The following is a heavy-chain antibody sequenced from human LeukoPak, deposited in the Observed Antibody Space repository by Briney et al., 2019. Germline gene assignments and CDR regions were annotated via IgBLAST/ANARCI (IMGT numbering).Heavy chain of an antibody. CDR2: INHSGST. CDR3: ARGHHQYYYDSSGYYYGLYYYYYMDV. V-gene: IGHV4-39*07. J-gene: IGHJ6*03. CDR1: GGSISSSGYY. D-gene: IGHD3-22*01. Sequence: SQTLSLTCTVSGGSISSSGYYWSWIRQPPGKGLEWIGEINHSGSTNYNPSLKSRVTISVDTSKNQFSLKLSSVTAADTAVYYCARGHHQYYYDSSGYYYGLYYYYYMDVWGKGTTVTVSS.